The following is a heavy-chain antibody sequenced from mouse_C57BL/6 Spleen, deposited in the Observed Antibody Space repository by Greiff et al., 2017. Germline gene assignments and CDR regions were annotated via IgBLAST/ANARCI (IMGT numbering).Heavy chain of an antibody. CDR2: ISDGGSYT. V-gene: IGHV5-4*01. Sequence: VQLKESGGGLVQPGGSLKLPCAASGFTFSSYAMSWVRQTPEKRLEWVATISDGGSYTYCAGKVKGRFTISRDNAKNNLYLQMSHRKSEDTAMYYCARHYDGYYKGFAYWGQGTLVTVSA. CDR3: ARHYDGYYKGFAY. D-gene: IGHD2-3*01. CDR1: GFTFSSYA. J-gene: IGHJ3*01.